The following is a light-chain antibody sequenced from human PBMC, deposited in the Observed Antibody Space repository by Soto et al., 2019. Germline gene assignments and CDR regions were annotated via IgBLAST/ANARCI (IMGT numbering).Light chain of an antibody. V-gene: IGLV2-14*03. Sequence: QAVVTQPASVSGSPGQSITISCTGTSSDIGGYNYVSWYQQHPGKAPKLMIYDVSDRPSGVSNRFSGSKSGNTASLTISGLQAGDEADYYCGSYASSNTVLFGGGTKLTVL. CDR2: DVS. CDR3: GSYASSNTVL. J-gene: IGLJ2*01. CDR1: SSDIGGYNY.